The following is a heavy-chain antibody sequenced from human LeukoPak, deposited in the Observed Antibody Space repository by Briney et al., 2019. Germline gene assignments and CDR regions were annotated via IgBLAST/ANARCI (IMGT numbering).Heavy chain of an antibody. CDR1: GFTFSTYA. D-gene: IGHD6-19*01. J-gene: IGHJ4*02. V-gene: IGHV3-64*01. CDR2: ITYDGGTT. Sequence: SGGSLRLSCAASGFTFSTYAMHWVRQAPGKGLEHVSSITYDGGTTYYANSVKGRFTISRDNSKNTLYLQMGSLRDEDMSVYYCARDEAGYSSDWGQGTRVTVSS. CDR3: ARDEAGYSSD.